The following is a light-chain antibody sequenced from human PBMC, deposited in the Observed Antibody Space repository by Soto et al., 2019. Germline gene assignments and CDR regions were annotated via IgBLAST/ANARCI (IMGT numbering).Light chain of an antibody. CDR1: QSVRSN. CDR2: AAS. Sequence: EIVLTQSPATLSVSPGERATLSFRASQSVRSNLAWYQQKPGQAPRLLIFAASSRASGIPDRFSGSGSGTDFTLTISRLEPEDFALFYCQYHGSSPITFGQGTRLEIK. J-gene: IGKJ5*01. CDR3: QYHGSSPIT. V-gene: IGKV3-20*01.